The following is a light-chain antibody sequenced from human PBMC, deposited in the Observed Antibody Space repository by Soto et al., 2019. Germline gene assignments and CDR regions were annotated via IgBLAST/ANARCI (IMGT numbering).Light chain of an antibody. CDR3: QKYNSAPFT. V-gene: IGKV1-27*01. CDR2: GTS. Sequence: DIPMTQSPSSLSASVGDTVTITCRASQGIKYYLAWYQQKPGKPPKVLIYGTSTLQSGVPSRFSGSGSGTDFSLTISSLQPEDVATYYCQKYNSAPFTFGPGNKVEIK. CDR1: QGIKYY. J-gene: IGKJ3*01.